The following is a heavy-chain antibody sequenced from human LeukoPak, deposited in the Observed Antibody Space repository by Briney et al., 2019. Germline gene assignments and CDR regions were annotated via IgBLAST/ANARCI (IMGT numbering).Heavy chain of an antibody. J-gene: IGHJ3*02. V-gene: IGHV3-30-3*01. D-gene: IGHD6-13*01. CDR3: ARDFAAAGWADAFDI. Sequence: PGRSLRLSCAASGFTFSSYAMHWVRQAPGKGLEWVAVISYDGSNKYYADSVKGRFTISRDNSKNTLYLQMNSLRAEDTAVYYCARDFAAAGWADAFDIWGQGTMVTVSS. CDR2: ISYDGSNK. CDR1: GFTFSSYA.